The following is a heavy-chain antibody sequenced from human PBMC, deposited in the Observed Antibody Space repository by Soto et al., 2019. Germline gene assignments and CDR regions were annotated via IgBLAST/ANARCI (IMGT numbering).Heavy chain of an antibody. Sequence: QVQLVQSGAEVKKPGASVKVSCKASGYTFTSYDINWVRQATGQGLEWMGWMNPNSGNTGYAQKFQGRVTMTRNTSISTAYMELSSLRSEDTAVYYCARARTGRRLVPAAIGNYWGQGTLVTVSS. J-gene: IGHJ4*02. D-gene: IGHD2-2*01. V-gene: IGHV1-8*01. CDR1: GYTFTSYD. CDR2: MNPNSGNT. CDR3: ARARTGRRLVPAAIGNY.